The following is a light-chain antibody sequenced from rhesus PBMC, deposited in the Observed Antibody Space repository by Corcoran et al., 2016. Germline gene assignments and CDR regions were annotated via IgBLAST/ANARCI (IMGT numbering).Light chain of an antibody. J-gene: IGKJ4*01. CDR2: KAS. CDR3: QHSYCPPLT. V-gene: IGKV1-74*01. Sequence: DIQMTQSPSSLSASIGDRVTITCRTSDSVNNHLHWYQQKPGKAPKILIYKASPLQSGAPSRFSGLGSGTVFTLTISSLQPEDFAIYYCQHSYCPPLTFGGGTKVELK. CDR1: DSVNNH.